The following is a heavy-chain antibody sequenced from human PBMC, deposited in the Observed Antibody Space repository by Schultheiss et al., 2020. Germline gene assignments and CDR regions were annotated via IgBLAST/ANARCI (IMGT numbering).Heavy chain of an antibody. Sequence: QTLSLTCTVSGGSISSGGYYWSWIRQPPGKALEWLALIYWDDDKRYSPSLKSRLTITKDTSKNQVVLTMTNMDPVDTATYYCAHSDIMITFGGADYWGQGTLVTVPQ. V-gene: IGHV2-5*08. CDR1: GGSISSGGYY. J-gene: IGHJ4*02. CDR3: AHSDIMITFGGADY. CDR2: IYWDDDK. D-gene: IGHD3-16*01.